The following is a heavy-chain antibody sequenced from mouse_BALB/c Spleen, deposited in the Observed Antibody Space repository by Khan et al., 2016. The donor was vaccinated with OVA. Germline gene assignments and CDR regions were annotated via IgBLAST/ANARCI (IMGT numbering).Heavy chain of an antibody. Sequence: EVELVESGGDLVKPGGSLKLSCAASGFTFSSYSMSWVRQTPDKRLEWVATISSGGSYTYYPDSVQGRFTISRDNAKNTLYLQMSSLKSEDTAMFYCARLAYYYDSEGFAYWGQGTLVTVSA. D-gene: IGHD1-1*01. CDR2: ISSGGSYT. J-gene: IGHJ3*01. V-gene: IGHV5-6*01. CDR1: GFTFSSYS. CDR3: ARLAYYYDSEGFAY.